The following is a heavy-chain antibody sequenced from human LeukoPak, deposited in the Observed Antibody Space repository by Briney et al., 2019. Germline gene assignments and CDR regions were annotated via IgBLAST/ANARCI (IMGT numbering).Heavy chain of an antibody. V-gene: IGHV3-23*01. J-gene: IGHJ6*03. Sequence: GGSLRLSCAASGFTFSSYGMSWVRQAPGKGLEWVSVISSSGVGTYYADSVKGRVTISRDNSKNTLYLQMNSLRAEDTAVYYCAKTFQWYYMDVWGKGTTVTISS. CDR2: ISSSGVGT. CDR1: GFTFSSYG. CDR3: AKTFQWYYMDV. D-gene: IGHD2-8*01.